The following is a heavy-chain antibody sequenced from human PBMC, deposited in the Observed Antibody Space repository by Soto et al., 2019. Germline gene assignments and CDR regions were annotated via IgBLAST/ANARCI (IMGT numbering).Heavy chain of an antibody. J-gene: IGHJ4*02. D-gene: IGHD3-10*01. CDR3: AAGYGSGSYYGY. CDR2: ISGSGGST. V-gene: IGHV3-23*01. CDR1: GFTFSSYA. Sequence: EVQLLESGGGLVQPGGSLRLSCAASGFTFSSYAMSWVRQAPGKGLEWVSAISGSGGSTYYADSVKGRFTISRDNSKNTLYLQMNSLRAEDTAVYYCAAGYGSGSYYGYCGQGTLVTVSS.